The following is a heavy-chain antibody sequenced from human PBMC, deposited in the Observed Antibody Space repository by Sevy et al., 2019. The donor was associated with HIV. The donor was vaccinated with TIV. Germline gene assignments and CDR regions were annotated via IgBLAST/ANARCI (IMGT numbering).Heavy chain of an antibody. Sequence: ASVKVSCKASGYTFTSYIITWVRQAPGQGLEWMGRISTYNGDSQYAQQLQGRLTMTTDTSKGTAYMELRNLRSDDTAVYYCARALRGSQVPGQYFLHWGQGTLVTVSS. CDR1: GYTFTSYI. CDR3: ARALRGSQVPGQYFLH. D-gene: IGHD1-26*01. J-gene: IGHJ1*01. CDR2: ISTYNGDS. V-gene: IGHV1-18*01.